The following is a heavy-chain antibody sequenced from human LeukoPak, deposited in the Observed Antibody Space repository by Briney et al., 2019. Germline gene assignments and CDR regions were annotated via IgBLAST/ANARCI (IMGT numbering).Heavy chain of an antibody. V-gene: IGHV4-34*11. D-gene: IGHD1-14*01. CDR1: GGSFSGFY. CDR2: VYRSGTT. Sequence: SETLSLTCAVYGGSFSGFYWGWIRQPPGKGLEWIGNVYRSGTTYRNPSLKSRVSISIDTAKNQFSLTVSPLTAADTAQYYCARAVGPDRPFDYWGQGILVTVSS. J-gene: IGHJ4*02. CDR3: ARAVGPDRPFDY.